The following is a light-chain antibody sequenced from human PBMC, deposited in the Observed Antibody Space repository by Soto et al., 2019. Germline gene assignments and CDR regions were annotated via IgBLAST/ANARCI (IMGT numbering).Light chain of an antibody. J-gene: IGKJ1*01. CDR3: KHYNNLMGT. V-gene: IGKV3-15*01. Sequence: ETLMTQSPATLSGSPGERATLSCGASQSVSTNLAWYQNNTGQAPRLLISGASTRATGLPARLSGSGDGTKLTVTSVGIECKDVLVRSRKHYNNLMGTVGEGTKVDIK. CDR2: GAS. CDR1: QSVSTN.